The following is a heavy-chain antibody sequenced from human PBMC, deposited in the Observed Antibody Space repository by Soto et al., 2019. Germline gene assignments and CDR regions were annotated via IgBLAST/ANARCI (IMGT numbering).Heavy chain of an antibody. V-gene: IGHV1-46*01. CDR3: AREKWLVRRNDPFDI. J-gene: IGHJ3*02. CDR1: GYTFINYY. D-gene: IGHD6-19*01. CDR2: INPNGGST. Sequence: VKVSCKASGYTFINYYMHWVRQAPGQGLEWMGIINPNGGSTTYAQKFQGRVTLTRDTSTNTVNMELSSLRSEDTAVYYCAREKWLVRRNDPFDIWGQGTMVTVSS.